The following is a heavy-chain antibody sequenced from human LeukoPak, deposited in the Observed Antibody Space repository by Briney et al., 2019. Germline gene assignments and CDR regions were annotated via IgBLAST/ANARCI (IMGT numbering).Heavy chain of an antibody. Sequence: GGSLRLSCAASGFTFSSYWMSWVRQAPGKGLEWVANIKQDGSEKYYVDSAKGRFTISRDNAKNSLYLQMNSLRAEDTAVYYCARGAKGYYYYYMDVWGKGTTVTVSS. J-gene: IGHJ6*03. CDR2: IKQDGSEK. V-gene: IGHV3-7*01. CDR1: GFTFSSYW. CDR3: ARGAKGYYYYYMDV.